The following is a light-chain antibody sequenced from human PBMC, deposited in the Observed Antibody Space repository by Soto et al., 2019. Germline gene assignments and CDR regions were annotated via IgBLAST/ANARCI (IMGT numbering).Light chain of an antibody. CDR1: QRITTY. Sequence: IHMTQSPSSLSASVGDRVTITCRASQRITTYLNWYQQKPGEAPKLLISTSGTLQRGVPSRFTGSGSGTDFTLTITGLQRAYFATYFCQQTYNPPYTFGQGTKLEIK. J-gene: IGKJ2*01. V-gene: IGKV1-39*01. CDR3: QQTYNPPYT. CDR2: TSG.